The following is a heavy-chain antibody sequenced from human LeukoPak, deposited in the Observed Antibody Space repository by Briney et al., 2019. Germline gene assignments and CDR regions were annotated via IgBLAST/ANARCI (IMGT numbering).Heavy chain of an antibody. Sequence: ASVEDSCKASGYTFTGYFLHWVRQAPGQGLEWMGRMNPDTGGTVYAQKFQDRVTMTRDTSISTAYMELSRLTSDDTAVYFCVRDLVTVTTPYFDCWGQGVLVTVPS. CDR3: VRDLVTVTTPYFDC. CDR1: GYTFTGYF. CDR2: MNPDTGGT. V-gene: IGHV1-2*02. J-gene: IGHJ4*02. D-gene: IGHD4-17*01.